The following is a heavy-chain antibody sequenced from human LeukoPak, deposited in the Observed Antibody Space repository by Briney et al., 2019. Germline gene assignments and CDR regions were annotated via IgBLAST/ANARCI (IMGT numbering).Heavy chain of an antibody. CDR2: ISYDGSNK. V-gene: IGHV3-30*18. Sequence: PGGSLRLSCAASGFTFSSYGMHWVRQAPGKGLEWVAVISYDGSNKYYADSVKGRFTISRDNSKNTLYLQMNSLRAEDAAVYYCAKEARGYSYGEEYYFDYWGQGTLVTVSS. CDR3: AKEARGYSYGEEYYFDY. D-gene: IGHD5-18*01. J-gene: IGHJ4*02. CDR1: GFTFSSYG.